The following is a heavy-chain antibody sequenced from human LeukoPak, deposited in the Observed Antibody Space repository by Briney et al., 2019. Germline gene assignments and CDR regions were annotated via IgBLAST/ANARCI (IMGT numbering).Heavy chain of an antibody. D-gene: IGHD1-7*01. J-gene: IGHJ5*02. CDR3: ARFQTELPYNWFAP. CDR1: GYSISSGYY. V-gene: IGHV4-61*01. CDR2: IYYSGST. Sequence: SETLSLTCTVSGYSISSGYYWGWIRQPPGKGLEWIGYIYYSGSTNYNPSLKSRVTISVDTSKNQFSLKLSSVTAADTAVYYWARFQTELPYNWFAPWGQETLVTVSP.